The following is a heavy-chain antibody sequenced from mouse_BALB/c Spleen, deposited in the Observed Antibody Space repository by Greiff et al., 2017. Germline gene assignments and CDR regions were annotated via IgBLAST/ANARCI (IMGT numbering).Heavy chain of an antibody. J-gene: IGHJ2*01. Sequence: EVQLQQSGTVLARPGASVKMSCKASGYSFTSYWMHWVKQRPGQGLEWIGAIYPGNSDTSYNQKFKGKAKLTAVTSASTAYMELSSLTNEDSAVYYCTNWDGPLFDYWGQGTTLTVSS. CDR2: IYPGNSDT. V-gene: IGHV1-5*01. CDR1: GYSFTSYW. D-gene: IGHD4-1*01. CDR3: TNWDGPLFDY.